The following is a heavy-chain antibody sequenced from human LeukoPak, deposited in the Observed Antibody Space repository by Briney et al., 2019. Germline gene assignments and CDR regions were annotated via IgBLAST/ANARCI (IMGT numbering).Heavy chain of an antibody. CDR2: IYTSGST. D-gene: IGHD6-6*01. J-gene: IGHJ4*02. CDR1: GGSISSGSYY. V-gene: IGHV4-61*02. CDR3: ARTRLYMSSSGFFDY. Sequence: SETLSLTCTVSGGSISSGSYYWSWIRQPAGRGLEWIGRIYTSGSTNYNPSLKSRVTISVDTSKNQLSLKLSSVTAADTAVYYCARTRLYMSSSGFFDYWGRGTLVTVSS.